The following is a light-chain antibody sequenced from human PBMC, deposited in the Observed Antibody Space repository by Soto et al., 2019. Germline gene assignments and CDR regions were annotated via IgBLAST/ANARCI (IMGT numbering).Light chain of an antibody. Sequence: EIPLTQSPSSLASSVGDRLTLTCRASRNVSIYLNSYHHKPGKDPTLLIHATSTLHIRVPSRFSGSGSGTAFTLSISSLEPEDVDTYYCQQSYKLRSFGQGTRLVIK. V-gene: IGKV1-39*01. CDR2: ATS. CDR1: RNVSIY. CDR3: QQSYKLRS. J-gene: IGKJ5*01.